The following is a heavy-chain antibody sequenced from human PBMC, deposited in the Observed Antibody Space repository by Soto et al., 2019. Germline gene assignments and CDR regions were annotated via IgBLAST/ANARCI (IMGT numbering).Heavy chain of an antibody. D-gene: IGHD3-10*01. CDR1: GGSISSSSYY. CDR2: IYYSGST. Sequence: QLQLQESGPGLVKPSETLSLTCTVSGGSISSSSYYWGWIRQPPGKGLEWIGSIYYSGSTYYNPSLKSRVTISVDTSKNQFSLKLSSVTAADTAVYYCARLGWRRGFGELSPPYAFDIWGQGTMVTVSS. CDR3: ARLGWRRGFGELSPPYAFDI. J-gene: IGHJ3*02. V-gene: IGHV4-39*01.